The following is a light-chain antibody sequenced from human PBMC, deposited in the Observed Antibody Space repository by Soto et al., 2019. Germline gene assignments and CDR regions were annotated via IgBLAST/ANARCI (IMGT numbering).Light chain of an antibody. J-gene: IGKJ1*01. Sequence: DIQMTQSPSTLSASVGDRVTITCRASQSISRWVAWYQQKPGKAPKLLIYDASNLESGVPARFSGSVSGTEFTLTIRSLQPDDFATYYCQQYDSYWTFGQGTKVDIK. CDR1: QSISRW. CDR2: DAS. V-gene: IGKV1-5*01. CDR3: QQYDSYWT.